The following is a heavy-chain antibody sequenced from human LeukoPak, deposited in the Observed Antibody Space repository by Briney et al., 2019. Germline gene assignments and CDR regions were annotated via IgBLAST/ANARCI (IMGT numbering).Heavy chain of an antibody. V-gene: IGHV3-23*01. J-gene: IGHJ4*02. CDR2: ISGSGGST. D-gene: IGHD3-10*01. Sequence: GGSLRLSCAASGFTFSSYAMSWVRQAPGKGLEWVSAISGSGGSTYYADSVKGRFTISRDNSKNKLYLQMNSLRAEDSAVYYCAKDDXVLXFWELLYRFDYWGQGTLVTVSS. CDR1: GFTFSSYA. CDR3: AKDDXVLXFWELLYRFDY.